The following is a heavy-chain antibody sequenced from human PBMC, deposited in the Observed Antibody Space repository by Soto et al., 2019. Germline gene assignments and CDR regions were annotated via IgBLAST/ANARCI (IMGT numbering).Heavy chain of an antibody. V-gene: IGHV1-18*01. Sequence: QVQLVQSGPEVKMPGASVKVSCKTSGYTFTAYGLAWLRQAPGQRPEWLGWVGTNNANTNYAQKFQGRFTMTADTSTHTTYMELRSLRSDDTAVYYCARELNTDSSAYYSVAYWGQGTLVTVSS. D-gene: IGHD3-22*01. CDR3: ARELNTDSSAYYSVAY. CDR1: GYTFTAYG. CDR2: VGTNNANT. J-gene: IGHJ4*02.